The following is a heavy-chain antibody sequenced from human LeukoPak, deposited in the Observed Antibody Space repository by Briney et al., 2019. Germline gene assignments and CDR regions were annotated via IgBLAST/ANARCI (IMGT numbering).Heavy chain of an antibody. CDR1: GFTFDDYA. D-gene: IGHD3-22*01. CDR3: ARDRGYYDSSGYSPLFDY. CDR2: VSWNSGSI. V-gene: IGHV3-9*01. J-gene: IGHJ4*02. Sequence: GGSLRLSCAASGFTFDDYAMHWVRQAPGKGLEWVSGVSWNSGSIGYADSVKGRFTISRDNAKNSLYLQMNSLRAEDTAVYYCARDRGYYDSSGYSPLFDYWGRGTLVTVSS.